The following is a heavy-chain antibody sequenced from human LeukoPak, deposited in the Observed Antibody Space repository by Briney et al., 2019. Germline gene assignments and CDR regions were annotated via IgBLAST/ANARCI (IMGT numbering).Heavy chain of an antibody. Sequence: PSETLSLTCTVSGGSISSYYWSWIRQPPGKGLEWIGYIYYSGSTNYNPSLKSRVTISVDTSKNQFSLKLSSVTAADTAVYYCARGYSSSWYYFDYWGQGTLVTVSS. CDR1: GGSISSYY. V-gene: IGHV4-59*01. D-gene: IGHD6-13*01. CDR2: IYYSGST. CDR3: ARGYSSSWYYFDY. J-gene: IGHJ4*02.